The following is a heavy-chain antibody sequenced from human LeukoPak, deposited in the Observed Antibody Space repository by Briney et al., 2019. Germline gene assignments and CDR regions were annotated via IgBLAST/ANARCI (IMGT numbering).Heavy chain of an antibody. J-gene: IGHJ5*02. CDR2: IYSGGST. Sequence: GGSLRLSCAASGFTVSSNYMSWVRQAQGKGLEWVSVIYSGGSTYYADSVKGRFTISRDNSKNTLYLQMNSLRAEDTAVYYCARDIYSYGWGWFDPWGQGTLVTASS. CDR1: GFTVSSNY. CDR3: ARDIYSYGWGWFDP. D-gene: IGHD5-18*01. V-gene: IGHV3-66*02.